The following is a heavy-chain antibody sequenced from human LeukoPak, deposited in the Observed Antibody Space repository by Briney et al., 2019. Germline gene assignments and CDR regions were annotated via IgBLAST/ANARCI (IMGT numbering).Heavy chain of an antibody. J-gene: IGHJ4*02. CDR1: GFTFSSYG. D-gene: IGHD6-13*01. V-gene: IGHV3-23*01. CDR3: AKGPKQQLVGSRGHYFDY. CDR2: ISASGGST. Sequence: PGGSLRLSCAASGFTFSSYGMSWVRQAPGKGLEWVSLISASGGSTHYADSVKGRVTISRDKSKNTLYLQMNSLRAEDTAFYYCAKGPKQQLVGSRGHYFDYWGQGTLVTVSS.